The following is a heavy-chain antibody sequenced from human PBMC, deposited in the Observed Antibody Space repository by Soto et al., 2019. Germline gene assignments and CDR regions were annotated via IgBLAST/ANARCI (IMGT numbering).Heavy chain of an antibody. CDR2: IWYDGSNK. D-gene: IGHD3-16*01. J-gene: IGHJ4*02. V-gene: IGHV3-33*01. CDR1: GFTFSSYG. Sequence: QVQLVESGGGVVQPGRSLRLSCAASGFTFSSYGMHWVRQAPGKGLEWVAVIWYDGSNKYYADSVKGRFTISRDNSKNRRYLKRNGRGAGDRAVYYCGRDQGGGGDYWGQGTLVTVSS. CDR3: GRDQGGGGDY.